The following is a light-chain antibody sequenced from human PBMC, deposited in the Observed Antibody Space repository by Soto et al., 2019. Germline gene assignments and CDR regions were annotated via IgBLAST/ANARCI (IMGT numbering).Light chain of an antibody. CDR2: GAS. V-gene: IGKV3-15*01. CDR1: QSVNYY. CDR3: QQYNNGPPWT. Sequence: EIVMTQSPATLSVSPGERATLSCRASQSVNYYLAWYQQKPGQAPRLLVYGASTRATGISGRFSGSGSGTEFTLTISSLQSEDFAVYYCQQYNNGPPWTFGQGTKVEIK. J-gene: IGKJ1*01.